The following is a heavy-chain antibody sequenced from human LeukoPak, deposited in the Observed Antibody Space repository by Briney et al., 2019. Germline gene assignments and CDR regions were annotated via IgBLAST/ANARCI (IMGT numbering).Heavy chain of an antibody. Sequence: HPGGSLRLSCSASGFTFSTYAIHWVRQAPGKGLEWVAVISYDGSNKYYADSVKGRFTISRDNSKNSLYLQMNSLRGEDTAVYYCAEEVQLSPFDYWGQGILVTVSS. CDR3: AEEVQLSPFDY. D-gene: IGHD1-1*01. J-gene: IGHJ4*02. CDR2: ISYDGSNK. CDR1: GFTFSTYA. V-gene: IGHV3-30-3*01.